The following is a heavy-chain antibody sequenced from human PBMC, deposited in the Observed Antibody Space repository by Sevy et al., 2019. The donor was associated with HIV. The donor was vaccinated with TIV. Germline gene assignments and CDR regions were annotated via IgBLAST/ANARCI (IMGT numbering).Heavy chain of an antibody. Sequence: GGSLRLSCAVSGFIFKNYGMHWVRQAPGKGLEWVALISNDGSDKSYADSVKGRLTISRDNAKDTLYLQMNSLRPEDTAVYYCANSRGRFDGSSWLYDDYSLDVWGQGTTVTVSS. V-gene: IGHV3-30*18. CDR1: GFIFKNYG. CDR3: ANSRGRFDGSSWLYDDYSLDV. J-gene: IGHJ6*02. CDR2: ISNDGSDK. D-gene: IGHD6-13*01.